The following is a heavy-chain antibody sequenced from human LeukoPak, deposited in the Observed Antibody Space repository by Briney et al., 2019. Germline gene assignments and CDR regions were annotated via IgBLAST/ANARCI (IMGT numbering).Heavy chain of an antibody. CDR1: GFTLSSYV. CDR2: IKQDGSEK. V-gene: IGHV3-7*01. J-gene: IGHJ6*03. Sequence: GGSLRLSCAASGFTLSSYVVVGVRQAPGKGLEWVANIKQDGSEKYYVDSVKGRFAISRDNAKDSLYLQMNSLRAEDTAVYHCARVIAARPARRTYYYMDVWGKGTTVTVSS. D-gene: IGHD6-6*01. CDR3: ARVIAARPARRTYYYMDV.